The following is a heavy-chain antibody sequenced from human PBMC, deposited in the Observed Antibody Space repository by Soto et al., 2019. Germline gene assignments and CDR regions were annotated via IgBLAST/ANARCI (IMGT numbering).Heavy chain of an antibody. Sequence: QVQLVQSGAEVKKPGSSVKVSCKASGGTFGSYAISWVRQAPGQELEWMGGIIPIPGTANYAQKFQGRVTIAADESTRTAYMERSSLRSEDTAVYYCARSQGSSTSLEIYYYYYYGMDVWGQGTTVTVSS. CDR1: GGTFGSYA. J-gene: IGHJ6*02. V-gene: IGHV1-69*01. D-gene: IGHD2-2*01. CDR3: ARSQGSSTSLEIYYYYYYGMDV. CDR2: IIPIPGTA.